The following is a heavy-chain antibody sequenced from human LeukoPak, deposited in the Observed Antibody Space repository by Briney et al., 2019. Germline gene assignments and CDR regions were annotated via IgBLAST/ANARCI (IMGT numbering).Heavy chain of an antibody. D-gene: IGHD6-25*01. CDR2: ITSGGGTT. J-gene: IGHJ4*02. V-gene: IGHV3-23*01. CDR1: GFTFSNAW. CDR3: ARDPPRAAWVFDY. Sequence: TGGSLRLSCAASGFTFSNAWMSWVRQAPGKALEWVSAITSGGGTTYYAGSVKGRFTISRDNSKNTLYLQMNSLRAEDTAVYYCARDPPRAAWVFDYWGQGTLVSVSS.